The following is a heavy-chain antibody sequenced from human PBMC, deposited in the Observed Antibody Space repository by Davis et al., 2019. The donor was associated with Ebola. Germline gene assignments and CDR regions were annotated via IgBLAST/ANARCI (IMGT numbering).Heavy chain of an antibody. Sequence: GGSLRLSCAASGFTFTTYAMHWVRQAPGKGLEWVAVISYDGTNKFYADSVKGRFTISRDYSKNTLYLQMDSLRAEDTAVYYCARAPAGVGATTSWFDPWGQGTLVTVSS. D-gene: IGHD1-26*01. CDR1: GFTFTTYA. J-gene: IGHJ5*02. V-gene: IGHV3-30*03. CDR2: ISYDGTNK. CDR3: ARAPAGVGATTSWFDP.